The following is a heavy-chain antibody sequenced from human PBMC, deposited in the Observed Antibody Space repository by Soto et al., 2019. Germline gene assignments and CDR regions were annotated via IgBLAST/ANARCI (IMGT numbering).Heavy chain of an antibody. Sequence: LRLSCAASGFTFSSYAMSWVRQAPGKGLEWVSAISGSGGSTYYADSVKGRFTISRDNSKNTLYLQMNSLRAEDTAVYYCAKGADYYDSSGCDYWGQGTLVTVSS. D-gene: IGHD3-22*01. J-gene: IGHJ4*02. CDR3: AKGADYYDSSGCDY. CDR1: GFTFSSYA. V-gene: IGHV3-23*01. CDR2: ISGSGGST.